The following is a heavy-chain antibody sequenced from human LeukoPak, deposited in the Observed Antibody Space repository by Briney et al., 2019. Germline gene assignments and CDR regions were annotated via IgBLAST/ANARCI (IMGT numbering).Heavy chain of an antibody. V-gene: IGHV4-59*01. D-gene: IGHD5-12*01. CDR3: AREGDGYTYNWFDP. J-gene: IGHJ5*02. CDR2: IYYSGST. CDR1: GGSISSYY. Sequence: SETLSLTCTVSGGSISSYYWSWIRQPPGKGLEWIGYIYYSGSTNYNPSLKSRVTISVDTSKNQFSLKLSSVTAADTAVYYRAREGDGYTYNWFDPWGQGALVTVSS.